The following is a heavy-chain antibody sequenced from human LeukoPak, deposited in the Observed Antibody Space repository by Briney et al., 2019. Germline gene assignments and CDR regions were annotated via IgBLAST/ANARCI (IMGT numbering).Heavy chain of an antibody. CDR2: IDYSGST. CDR3: AAGGDEFAY. Sequence: PSETLSLTCAVSGDSVRNSAYYWGWIRQPPGKGLEWIGRIDYSGSTYNNPSLKSRVTISVDTSKNQFSLKLSSVTAADTAMYYCAAGGDEFAYWGQGTLVTVSS. J-gene: IGHJ4*02. D-gene: IGHD3-10*01. V-gene: IGHV4-39*01. CDR1: GDSVRNSAYY.